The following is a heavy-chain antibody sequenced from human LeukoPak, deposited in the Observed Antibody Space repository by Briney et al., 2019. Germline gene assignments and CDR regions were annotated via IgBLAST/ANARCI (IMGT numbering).Heavy chain of an antibody. D-gene: IGHD4-17*01. Sequence: LETLSLTCAVYVGSFSMYQYNWIRQTPRKGLEWIGEINPSGTTNYNPTLKGRVTMSLDTSKSQISLKLSSMTAADTAVYYCARRVRAGDYRLDYWGQGTLVTVSS. V-gene: IGHV4-34*01. J-gene: IGHJ4*02. CDR1: VGSFSMYQ. CDR3: ARRVRAGDYRLDY. CDR2: INPSGTT.